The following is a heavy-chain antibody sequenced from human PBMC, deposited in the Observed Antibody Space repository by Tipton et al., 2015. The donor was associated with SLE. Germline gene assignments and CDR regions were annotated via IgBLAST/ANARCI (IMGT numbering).Heavy chain of an antibody. V-gene: IGHV3-9*01. Sequence: SLRLSCAASGFTFDDYAMHWVRQAPGKGLEWVSGISWNSGSIDYADSVKGRFIISRDNSKNTLYLQMNSLRAEDTAVYYCARDYSSGQGAFDIWGQGTMVTVSS. CDR1: GFTFDDYA. J-gene: IGHJ3*02. CDR2: ISWNSGSI. D-gene: IGHD6-25*01. CDR3: ARDYSSGQGAFDI.